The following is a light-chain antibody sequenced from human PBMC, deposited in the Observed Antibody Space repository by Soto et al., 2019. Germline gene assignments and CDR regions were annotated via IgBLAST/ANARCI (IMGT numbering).Light chain of an antibody. CDR1: SSDVGGYNY. Sequence: QSALTQPASVSGSLGQSITISCTGTSSDVGGYNYVSWYQQHPGKDPKVVIFEVAKRPSGVSSRFSGSKSGNTASLTVSGLQAEDEGDYYCSSYTSSRTVLFGGGTKLTVL. V-gene: IGLV2-14*01. CDR2: EVA. CDR3: SSYTSSRTVL. J-gene: IGLJ2*01.